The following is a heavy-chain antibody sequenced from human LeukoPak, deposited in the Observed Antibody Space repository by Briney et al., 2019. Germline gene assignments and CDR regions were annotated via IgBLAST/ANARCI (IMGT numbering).Heavy chain of an antibody. CDR2: ISSSSSYI. J-gene: IGHJ1*01. D-gene: IGHD4-17*01. CDR3: AKDRYGDYDLYFQH. V-gene: IGHV3-21*01. Sequence: GGSLRLSCAASGFTFSSYSMNWVRQAPGKGLEWVSSISSSSSYIYYADSVKGRFTISRDNSKNALYLQMNSLRAGDTAVYYCAKDRYGDYDLYFQHWGQGTLVTVSS. CDR1: GFTFSSYS.